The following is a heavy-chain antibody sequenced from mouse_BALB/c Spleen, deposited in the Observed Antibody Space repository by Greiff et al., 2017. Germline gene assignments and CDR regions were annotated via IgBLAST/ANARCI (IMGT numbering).Heavy chain of an antibody. CDR3: TRRTAPYAMDY. CDR2: IDPETGGT. CDR1: GYTFTDYE. D-gene: IGHD1-2*01. V-gene: IGHV1-15*01. Sequence: VQLQQSGAELVRPGASVTLSCKASGYTFTDYEMHWVKQTPVHGLEWIGAIDPETGGTAYNQKFKGKATLTADKSSSTAYMELRSLTSEDSAVYYCTRRTAPYAMDYWGQGTSVTVSS. J-gene: IGHJ4*01.